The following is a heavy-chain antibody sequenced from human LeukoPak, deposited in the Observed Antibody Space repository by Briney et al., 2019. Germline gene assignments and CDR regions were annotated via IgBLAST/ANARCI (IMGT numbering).Heavy chain of an antibody. CDR1: GYTFTTYG. CDR3: ARDGRYNLNSADY. Sequence: ASVKVSCKASGYTFTTYGISWVRQAPGQGLEWMGWISGYNGNRNNAQKLQGRVTMTTDTSTSTAYMELRSLRSDDTAVYYCARDGRYNLNSADYWGQGTLVTVSS. D-gene: IGHD1-7*01. J-gene: IGHJ4*02. CDR2: ISGYNGNR. V-gene: IGHV1-18*01.